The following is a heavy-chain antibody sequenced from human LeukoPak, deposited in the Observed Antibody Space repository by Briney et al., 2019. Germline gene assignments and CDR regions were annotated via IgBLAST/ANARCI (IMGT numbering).Heavy chain of an antibody. J-gene: IGHJ4*02. CDR1: GGTFSSNP. Sequence: SVKVSCKAAGGTFSSNPVRWVRQAPGQGLELMGGIIPIVDTTYSAQRFQSRITITADESTSTAYMEPSRQRSEDTAVYYCAREGGVDDSSGYNIGDYFDYWGQGTLVTVSS. V-gene: IGHV1-69*01. CDR3: AREGGVDDSSGYNIGDYFDY. CDR2: IIPIVDTT. D-gene: IGHD3-22*01.